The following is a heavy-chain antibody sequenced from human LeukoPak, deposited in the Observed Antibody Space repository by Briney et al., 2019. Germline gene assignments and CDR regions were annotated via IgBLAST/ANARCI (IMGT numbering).Heavy chain of an antibody. CDR2: IYYSGST. J-gene: IGHJ6*02. V-gene: IGHV4-59*01. CDR3: ASTYDSSGYYLGDYYYGMDV. CDR1: GGSISSYY. D-gene: IGHD3-22*01. Sequence: PSETLSLTCTVSGGSISSYYWSWIRQPPGKGLEWIGYIYYSGSTNYNPSLKSRVTISVDTSKNQFSLKLSSVTAADTAVYYCASTYDSSGYYLGDYYYGMDVWGQGTTVTVSS.